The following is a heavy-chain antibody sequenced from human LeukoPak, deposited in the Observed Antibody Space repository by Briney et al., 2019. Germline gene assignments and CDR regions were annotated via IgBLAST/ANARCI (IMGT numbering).Heavy chain of an antibody. Sequence: PGGSLRLSCAASGFTFSNHRISWVRRAPGKGLEWVANIKQDGSETYYVDSVRGLFTISRDNAKKSLYLQMNSLRAEDTAVYYCARDFWGAYRVDYFDYWGQGTLVTVSS. V-gene: IGHV3-7*01. CDR1: GFTFSNHR. J-gene: IGHJ4*02. CDR2: IKQDGSET. D-gene: IGHD3-3*01. CDR3: ARDFWGAYRVDYFDY.